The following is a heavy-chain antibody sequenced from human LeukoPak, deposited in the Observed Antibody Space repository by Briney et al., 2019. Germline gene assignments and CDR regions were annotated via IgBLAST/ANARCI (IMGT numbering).Heavy chain of an antibody. J-gene: IGHJ4*02. V-gene: IGHV3-21*01. Sequence: PGGSLRLSCAASGFTFSSYSMNWVRQAPGKGLEWVSSISSSSSYIYYADSVEGRFTISRDNAKNSLYLQMNSLRAEDTAVYYCARASTSCYDYWGQGTLVTVSS. CDR3: ARASTSCYDY. CDR2: ISSSSSYI. CDR1: GFTFSSYS. D-gene: IGHD2-2*01.